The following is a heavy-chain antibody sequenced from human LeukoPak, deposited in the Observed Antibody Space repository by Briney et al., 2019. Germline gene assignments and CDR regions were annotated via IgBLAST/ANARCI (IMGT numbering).Heavy chain of an antibody. Sequence: GASVKVSCKTSGGTFTSYAITWVRQAPGQGLGWMGKIIPISGTTNYAQKFQGRVTFTADESTSTAYMELSSLRSEDTALYYCARKLRLGGNWFDPWGQGTLVTVSS. V-gene: IGHV1-69*15. CDR1: GGTFTSYA. D-gene: IGHD1-26*01. CDR2: IIPISGTT. CDR3: ARKLRLGGNWFDP. J-gene: IGHJ5*02.